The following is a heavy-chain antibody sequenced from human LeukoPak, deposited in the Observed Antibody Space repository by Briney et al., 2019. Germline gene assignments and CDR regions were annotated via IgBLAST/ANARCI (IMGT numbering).Heavy chain of an antibody. J-gene: IGHJ4*02. D-gene: IGHD4-17*01. CDR1: GGSISSYW. CDR2: IHRSGNT. Sequence: SETLSLTCTVSGGSISSYWWSWLRQPAGKELEWIGRIHRSGNTRYNPSLESRVIMSVDASQNHFSLRMTSVTAADTAVYYCAKFGDYGHYWGQGILVTVSS. CDR3: AKFGDYGHY. V-gene: IGHV4-4*07.